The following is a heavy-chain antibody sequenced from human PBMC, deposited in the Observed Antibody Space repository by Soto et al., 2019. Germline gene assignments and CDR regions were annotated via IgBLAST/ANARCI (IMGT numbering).Heavy chain of an antibody. D-gene: IGHD2-2*01. J-gene: IGHJ6*02. CDR1: GGTFSSYA. V-gene: IGHV1-69*01. Sequence: QVQLVQSGAEVKKPGSSVKVSCKASGGTFSSYAISWVRQAPGEGLEWMGGIIPISGTANYAQKFQGRVTITADECTSTAYMELSSLRSEDTAVYHCARTQGSSTSLEIYYYYYYGMDVRGQGTTVTVSS. CDR2: IIPISGTA. CDR3: ARTQGSSTSLEIYYYYYYGMDV.